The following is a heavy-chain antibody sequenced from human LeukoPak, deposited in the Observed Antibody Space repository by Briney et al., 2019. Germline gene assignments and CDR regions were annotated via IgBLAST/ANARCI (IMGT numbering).Heavy chain of an antibody. J-gene: IGHJ4*02. D-gene: IGHD2-21*02. V-gene: IGHV4-4*07. Sequence: SETLSLTCSVSGGSINNYYWSWIRQPAGKGLEWIGRIYSSGSTDYYPSLKSRVTMPLDTSNNQFSLKLTSVTAADTAVYYCARDSALGHCGGDCYPDYWGQGTLVTVSS. CDR3: ARDSALGHCGGDCYPDY. CDR2: IYSSGST. CDR1: GGSINNYY.